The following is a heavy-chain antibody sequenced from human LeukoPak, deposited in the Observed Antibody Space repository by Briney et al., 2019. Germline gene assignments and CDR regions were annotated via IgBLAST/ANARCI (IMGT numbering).Heavy chain of an antibody. V-gene: IGHV3-74*01. CDR1: GFTFSSYW. D-gene: IGHD1-26*01. CDR3: AGSIVGATGGAY. J-gene: IGHJ4*02. CDR2: INTDGSST. Sequence: PGGSLRLPCAASGFTFSSYWMHWVRQAPGKGLVWVSRINTDGSSTSYADSVKGRFTISRDNAKNTLYLQMNSLRAEDTAVYYCAGSIVGATGGAYWGQGTLVTVSS.